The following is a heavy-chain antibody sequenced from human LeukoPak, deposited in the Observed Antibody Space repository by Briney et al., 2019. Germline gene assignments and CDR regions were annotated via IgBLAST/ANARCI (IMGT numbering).Heavy chain of an antibody. CDR3: AKGIAVAGPFDY. Sequence: ASVKVSCKASGGTFSSYAISWVRQAPGQGLEWMGRIIPILGIANYAQKFQGRVTITADKSTSTAYMELSSLRSEDTAVYYCAKGIAVAGPFDYWGQGTLVTVSS. J-gene: IGHJ4*02. CDR2: IIPILGIA. D-gene: IGHD6-19*01. CDR1: GGTFSSYA. V-gene: IGHV1-69*04.